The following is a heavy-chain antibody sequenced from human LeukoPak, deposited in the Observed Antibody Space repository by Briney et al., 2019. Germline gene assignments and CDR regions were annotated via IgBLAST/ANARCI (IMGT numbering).Heavy chain of an antibody. CDR2: ISGSGGST. J-gene: IGHJ4*02. Sequence: PGGSLRLPCAASGFTFSSYAMSWVRQAPGKGLEWVSAISGSGGSTYYADSVKGRFAISRDNSKNTLYLQMNSLRAEDTAVYYCAKDHIVVVVAATTFDYWGQGTLVTVSS. CDR1: GFTFSSYA. D-gene: IGHD2-15*01. V-gene: IGHV3-23*01. CDR3: AKDHIVVVVAATTFDY.